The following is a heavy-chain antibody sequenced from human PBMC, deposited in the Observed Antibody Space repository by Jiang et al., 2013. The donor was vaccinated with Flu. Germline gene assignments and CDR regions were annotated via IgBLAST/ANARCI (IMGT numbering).Heavy chain of an antibody. D-gene: IGHD6-13*01. Sequence: GSIYHSGSTYYNPSLKSRVTISVNTSKNQFSLKLNSVAAADTAVYYCARRGLATAGTRWYFDLWGRGTLVSVSS. J-gene: IGHJ2*01. CDR3: ARRGLATAGTRWYFDL. V-gene: IGHV4-38-2*01. CDR2: IYHSGST.